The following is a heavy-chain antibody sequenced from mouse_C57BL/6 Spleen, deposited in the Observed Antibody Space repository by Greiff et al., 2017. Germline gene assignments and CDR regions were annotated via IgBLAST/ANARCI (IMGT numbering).Heavy chain of an antibody. Sequence: EVHLVESGGGLVKPGGSLKLSCAASGFTFSDYGMHWVRQAPEKGLEWVAYISSGSSTIYYADTVKGRFTISRDNAKNTLFLQMTSLRSEDTAMYYCARITTVVAPLAMDYWCQGTSVTVSS. J-gene: IGHJ4*01. CDR3: ARITTVVAPLAMDY. CDR1: GFTFSDYG. V-gene: IGHV5-17*01. D-gene: IGHD1-1*01. CDR2: ISSGSSTI.